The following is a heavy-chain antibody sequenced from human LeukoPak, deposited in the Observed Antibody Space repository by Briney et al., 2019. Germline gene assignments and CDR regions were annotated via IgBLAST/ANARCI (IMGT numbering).Heavy chain of an antibody. CDR3: ARLSRYSYGSDY. CDR1: GGSMSSSSDY. D-gene: IGHD5-18*01. V-gene: IGHV4-39*01. J-gene: IGHJ4*02. Sequence: SETLSLTCTVSGGSMSSSSDYWGWIRQPPGKGLEWIGSIFYTGSTFYNPSLKSRVTISVDTSKNHFSLRLSSVTAADTAVYYCARLSRYSYGSDYWGQGTLVTVSS. CDR2: IFYTGST.